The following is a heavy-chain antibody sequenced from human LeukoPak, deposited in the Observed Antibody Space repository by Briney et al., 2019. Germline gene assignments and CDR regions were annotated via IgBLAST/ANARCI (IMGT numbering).Heavy chain of an antibody. Sequence: GRSLRLSCAASGFTFSSYGMHWVRQARGKGLEWVAFIWYDESINSHADSVKGRFTISRDNSKNTLYLQMDSLRAEDTAVYYCARDAGERWTVDFDYWGQGTLVTVSS. D-gene: IGHD3/OR15-3a*01. CDR1: GFTFSSYG. CDR2: IWYDESIN. V-gene: IGHV3-33*01. J-gene: IGHJ4*02. CDR3: ARDAGERWTVDFDY.